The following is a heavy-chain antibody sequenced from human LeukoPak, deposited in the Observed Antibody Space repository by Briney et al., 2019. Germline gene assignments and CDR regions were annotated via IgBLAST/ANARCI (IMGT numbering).Heavy chain of an antibody. CDR1: GGSISSSSYY. D-gene: IGHD6-13*01. CDR2: IYYSGST. J-gene: IGHJ4*02. CDR3: ARGSSSWYIGY. V-gene: IGHV4-39*07. Sequence: SETLSLTCTVSGGSISSSSYYWGWIRQPPGKGLEWIGSIYYSGSTNYNPSLKSRVTISVDTSKNQFSLKLSSVTAADTAVYYCARGSSSWYIGYWGQGTLVTVSS.